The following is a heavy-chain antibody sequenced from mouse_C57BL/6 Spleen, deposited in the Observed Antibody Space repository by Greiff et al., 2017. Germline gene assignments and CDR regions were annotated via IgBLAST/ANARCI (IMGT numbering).Heavy chain of an antibody. CDR3: ARENGSSLDY. D-gene: IGHD1-1*01. J-gene: IGHJ2*01. Sequence: QVQLQQSGAELAKPGASVKLSCKASGYTFTSYWMHWVKQRPGQGLEWIGMIHPNSGSTNYNEKFKSKATLTVDKSSSTAYMQLSSLTSEDSAVYYCARENGSSLDYWGQGTTLTVSS. CDR1: GYTFTSYW. V-gene: IGHV1-64*01. CDR2: IHPNSGST.